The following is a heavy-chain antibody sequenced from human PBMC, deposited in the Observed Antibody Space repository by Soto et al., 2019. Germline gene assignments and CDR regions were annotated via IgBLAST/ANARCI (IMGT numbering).Heavy chain of an antibody. Sequence: GESLKISCKGSGYTFTTYWITWVRQMPGKGLEWMGRINPGDSYTNYSPSFQGHVTISADKSISTAYLQWSSLKASDTAMYYCAGLYHYDSSGDYWGQGTLVTVSS. CDR2: INPGDSYT. D-gene: IGHD3-22*01. CDR1: GYTFTTYW. V-gene: IGHV5-10-1*01. CDR3: AGLYHYDSSGDY. J-gene: IGHJ4*02.